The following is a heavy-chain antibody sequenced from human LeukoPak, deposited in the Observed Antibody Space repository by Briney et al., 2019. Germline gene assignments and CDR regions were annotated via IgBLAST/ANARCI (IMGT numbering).Heavy chain of an antibody. CDR3: AKSGSSGWYFDY. J-gene: IGHJ4*02. V-gene: IGHV3-30*18. Sequence: QPGRSLRLSCAASGFTFSSYGMHWVRQAPDKGLEWVAVISYDGSNKYYADSVKGRFTISRDNSKNTLYLQMNSLRAEDTAVYYCAKSGSSGWYFDYWGQGTLVTVSS. D-gene: IGHD6-19*01. CDR1: GFTFSSYG. CDR2: ISYDGSNK.